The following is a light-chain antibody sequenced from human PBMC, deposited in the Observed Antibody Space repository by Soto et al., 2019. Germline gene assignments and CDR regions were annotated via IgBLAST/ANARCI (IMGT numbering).Light chain of an antibody. Sequence: DIQMTQSPSTLSASVGDRVTITCRASQSISSWLAWYQQKPGKAPKLLIYKASTLESGVPSRFSGSGSGTEFTLXISSLQPDDFATYYCQQSFTFGPGTKVDIK. CDR1: QSISSW. CDR2: KAS. J-gene: IGKJ3*01. V-gene: IGKV1-5*03. CDR3: QQSFT.